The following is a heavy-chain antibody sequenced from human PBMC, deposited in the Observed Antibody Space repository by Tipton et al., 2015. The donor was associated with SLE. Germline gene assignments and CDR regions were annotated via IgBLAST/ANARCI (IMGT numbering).Heavy chain of an antibody. CDR1: GGSISSSGYY. Sequence: TLSLTCTVSGGSISSSGYYWGWIRQPPGKGLEWIGSIYYSGSTYYNPSLKSRVTISVDTSKNQFSLKLSSVTAADTAVYYCARDPYCGGDCYDAFDIWGQGTMVTVSS. V-gene: IGHV4-39*07. D-gene: IGHD2-21*02. CDR3: ARDPYCGGDCYDAFDI. CDR2: IYYSGST. J-gene: IGHJ3*02.